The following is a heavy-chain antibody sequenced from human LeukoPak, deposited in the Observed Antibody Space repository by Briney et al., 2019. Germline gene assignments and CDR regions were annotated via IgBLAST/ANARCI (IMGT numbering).Heavy chain of an antibody. V-gene: IGHV3-53*01. CDR3: AGAGGYCSGGSCYSFGVFDP. CDR1: GFTVSSNY. Sequence: GGSLRLSCAASGFTVSSNYMSWVRQAPGKGLEWVSVIYSGGSAHYADSVKGRFTISRDNSKNTLYLQMNSLRAEDTAVYYCAGAGGYCSGGSCYSFGVFDPWGQGTLVTVSS. D-gene: IGHD2-15*01. J-gene: IGHJ5*02. CDR2: IYSGGSA.